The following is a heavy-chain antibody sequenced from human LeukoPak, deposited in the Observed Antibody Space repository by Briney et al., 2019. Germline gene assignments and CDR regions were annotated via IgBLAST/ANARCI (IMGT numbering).Heavy chain of an antibody. CDR1: GFTFSNTW. CDR3: ARGAPIDY. CDR2: IYNDETSA. J-gene: IGHJ4*02. Sequence: GGSLRLSCAASGFTFSNTWMYWVRQGPGKGLVWVSRIYNDETSATYADSVKGRFTISRDNAKNTLYLQMDSLRVDDTAVYHCARGAPIDYWGQGTLVTVSS. V-gene: IGHV3-74*01.